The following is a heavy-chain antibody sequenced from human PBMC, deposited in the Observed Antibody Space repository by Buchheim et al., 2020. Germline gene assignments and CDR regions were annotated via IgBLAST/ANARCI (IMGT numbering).Heavy chain of an antibody. J-gene: IGHJ4*02. D-gene: IGHD3-3*01. CDR2: INHSGST. V-gene: IGHV4-34*01. Sequence: QVQLQQWGAGLLKPSETLSLTCAVYGGSFSGYYWSWIRQPPGKGLEWIGEINHSGSTNYNPSLKSRVTISVDTSKNQFSLKLSSVTAADTAVYYCARVEMYYDFGRRPGGPGGFEFDYWGQGTL. CDR1: GGSFSGYY. CDR3: ARVEMYYDFGRRPGGPGGFEFDY.